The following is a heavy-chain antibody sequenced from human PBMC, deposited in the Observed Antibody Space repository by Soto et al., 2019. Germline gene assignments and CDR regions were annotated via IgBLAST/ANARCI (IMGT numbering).Heavy chain of an antibody. V-gene: IGHV3-23*01. Sequence: EVQLLESGGGFVQPGGSRRLSCAASGFTFSSYAMSWVRQAPGKGLEWVSSISGSGTSTNYADSLKGRFTVSRDNSKNTLYLQMNSLRAEDTAVYSCAKALGSYYFDYWGQGTLVTVSS. CDR3: AKALGSYYFDY. D-gene: IGHD3-10*01. CDR2: ISGSGTST. J-gene: IGHJ4*02. CDR1: GFTFSSYA.